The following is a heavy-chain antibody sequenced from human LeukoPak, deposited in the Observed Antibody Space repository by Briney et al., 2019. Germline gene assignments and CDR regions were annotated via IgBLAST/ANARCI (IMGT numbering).Heavy chain of an antibody. CDR3: ARGGNYWPQWWFDP. D-gene: IGHD1-26*01. CDR1: GGSISTYY. CDR2: IYYTGST. J-gene: IGHJ5*02. V-gene: IGHV4-59*01. Sequence: PSETLSLTCTVSGGSISTYYWSWIRQPPGKGLAWIGYIYYTGSTSYNPSLKSRVTMSLDASKNQFSLELNSVAPADTAVYYCARGGNYWPQWWFDPWGRGTLVSVSS.